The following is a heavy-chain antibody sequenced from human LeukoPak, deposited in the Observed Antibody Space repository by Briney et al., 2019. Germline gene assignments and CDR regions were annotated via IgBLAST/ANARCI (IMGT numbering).Heavy chain of an antibody. CDR1: GGSISSYY. V-gene: IGHV4-59*08. D-gene: IGHD6-19*01. CDR2: IYYSGST. Sequence: PSETLSLTCTVSGGSISSYYWSWIRQPPGKGLEWIGYIYYSGSTNYNPSLKSRVTISVDTSKNQFSLKLSSVTAADTAVYYCGRHSSGYVVYWGQGALGTASP. CDR3: GRHSSGYVVY. J-gene: IGHJ4*02.